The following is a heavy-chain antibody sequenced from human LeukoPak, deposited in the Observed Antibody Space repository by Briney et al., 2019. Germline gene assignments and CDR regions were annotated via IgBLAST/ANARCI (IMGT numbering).Heavy chain of an antibody. Sequence: GGSLRLSCAASVFTFSSYWMSWVRQAPGKGLEWVANIKQDGSEKYYVDSVKGRFTISRDNAKNSLYLQMNSLRAEDTAVYYGARDVTSFYSSWGQGTLVTVSS. CDR3: ARDVTSFYSS. CDR2: IKQDGSEK. V-gene: IGHV3-7*01. J-gene: IGHJ4*02. D-gene: IGHD6-13*01. CDR1: VFTFSSYW.